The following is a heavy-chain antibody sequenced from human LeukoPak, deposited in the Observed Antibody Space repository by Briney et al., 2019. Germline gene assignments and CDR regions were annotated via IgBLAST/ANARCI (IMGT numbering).Heavy chain of an antibody. CDR3: ARVVRGYYDSSGDPGY. J-gene: IGHJ4*02. D-gene: IGHD3-22*01. CDR1: GFTFSSYA. CDR2: ISYDRSKK. V-gene: IGHV3-30-3*01. Sequence: GGSLRLSCAASGFTFSSYAMHRVRQAPAKGLEWVAVISYDRSKKYYADFVTGRFTISRDNSKNTLYLQMNSLRAEDTAVYYCARVVRGYYDSSGDPGYWGQGTLVTVFS.